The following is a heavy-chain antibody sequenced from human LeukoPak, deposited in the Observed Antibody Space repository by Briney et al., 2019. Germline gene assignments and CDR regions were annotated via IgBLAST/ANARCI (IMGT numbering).Heavy chain of an antibody. CDR1: ELILSKSW. J-gene: IGHJ6*03. CDR2: IKPENDGGTP. V-gene: IGHV3-15*01. D-gene: IGHD6-13*01. CDR3: TTQGSSRWFYYYYYMDV. Sequence: GGSLTLPCAAAELILSKSWLSWVRRSPGKGLEWVALIKPENDGGTPEYAAPAIGKFNIQRDDSGDTLYLQMNSLKTEDTAVYYCTTQGSSRWFYYYYYMDVWGNGTTVTVSS.